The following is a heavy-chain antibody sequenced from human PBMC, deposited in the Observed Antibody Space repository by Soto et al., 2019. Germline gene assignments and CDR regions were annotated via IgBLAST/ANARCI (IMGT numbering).Heavy chain of an antibody. CDR2: IIPIFGTA. D-gene: IGHD4-17*01. CDR1: GGTFSSYA. J-gene: IGHJ3*02. Sequence: QVQLVQSGAEVKKPGSSVKVSCKASGGTFSSYAISWVRQAPGQGLEWMGGIIPIFGTANYAQKFQGRVTITADESTRTAYLELSSLRSEDTAVYYCARGTEKTTVVTPVFIFDAFDIWGQGKMVTVSS. CDR3: ARGTEKTTVVTPVFIFDAFDI. V-gene: IGHV1-69*01.